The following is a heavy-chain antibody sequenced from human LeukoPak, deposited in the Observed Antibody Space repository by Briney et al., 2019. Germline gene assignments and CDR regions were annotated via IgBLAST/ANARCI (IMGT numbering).Heavy chain of an antibody. CDR1: GFTVSSNY. V-gene: IGHV3-53*01. CDR2: IYSGGST. CDR3: ARERGEFGYYYDY. J-gene: IGHJ4*02. Sequence: GGSLRLSCAASGFTVSSNYMGWVRQAPGKGLEWVSVIYSGGSTYYADSVEGRFTISRDNSKNTLYLQMNSLRAEDTAVYYCARERGEFGYYYDYWGQGTLVTVSS. D-gene: IGHD3-22*01.